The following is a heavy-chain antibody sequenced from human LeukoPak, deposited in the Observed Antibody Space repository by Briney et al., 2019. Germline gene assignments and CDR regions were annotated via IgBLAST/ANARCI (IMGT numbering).Heavy chain of an antibody. Sequence: PSETLSLTCTVSGGSISSSAYHWGWIRQPPGKGLEWIGSIHNSGSTYYNPSLKSRVTISVDTSKNQFSLKLSSVTAADTAVYYCARVHSSGWYLGAFDIWGQGTMVTVSS. D-gene: IGHD6-19*01. CDR1: GGSISSSAYH. J-gene: IGHJ3*02. V-gene: IGHV4-39*07. CDR3: ARVHSSGWYLGAFDI. CDR2: IHNSGST.